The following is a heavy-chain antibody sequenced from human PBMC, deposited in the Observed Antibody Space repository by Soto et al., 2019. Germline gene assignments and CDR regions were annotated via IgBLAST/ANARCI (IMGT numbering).Heavy chain of an antibody. CDR1: GGSISSGGYY. CDR2: IYYSGST. CDR3: AASSYDNLTRYSF. Sequence: SETLSLTCTVSGGSISSGGYYWSWIRQHPGKGLEWIGYIYYSGSTYYNPSLKSRVTISVDTSKNQFSLKLSSVTAADTAVYYCAASSYDNLTRYSFWGQGTMVTVSS. D-gene: IGHD3-9*01. V-gene: IGHV4-31*03. J-gene: IGHJ3*01.